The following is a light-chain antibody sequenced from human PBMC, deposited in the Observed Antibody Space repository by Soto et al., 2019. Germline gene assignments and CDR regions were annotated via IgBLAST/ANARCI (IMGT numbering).Light chain of an antibody. CDR2: NAS. Sequence: EIVLTQSPGTLSLSPGERATLSCRASQSVGNNYLAWYQLKPGQAPRLLIYNASNRAAGIPDRFSGSGSGTDFTLTISRLEPEDFAVCFCHQCATSPLTFGGGTKVEIK. CDR1: QSVGNNY. V-gene: IGKV3-20*01. CDR3: HQCATSPLT. J-gene: IGKJ4*01.